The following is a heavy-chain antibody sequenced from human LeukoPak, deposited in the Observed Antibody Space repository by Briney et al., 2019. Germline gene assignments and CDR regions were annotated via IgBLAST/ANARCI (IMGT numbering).Heavy chain of an antibody. CDR2: IYYSGST. D-gene: IGHD5-18*01. CDR3: AKVDTATRRRPRGPLDV. Sequence: SQTLSLTCTVSGGSISSYYWGWIRQPPGKGLEWIGSIYYSGSTYYNPSLKSRVTISVDTSKNQFSLKLSSVTAADTAVYYCAKVDTATRRRPRGPLDVWGKGTTVTVSS. V-gene: IGHV4-39*07. J-gene: IGHJ6*04. CDR1: GGSISSYY.